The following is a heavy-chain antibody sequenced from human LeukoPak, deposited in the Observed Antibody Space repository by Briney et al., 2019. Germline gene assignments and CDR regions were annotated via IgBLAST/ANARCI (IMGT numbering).Heavy chain of an antibody. D-gene: IGHD3-10*01. CDR1: GGSISSYY. CDR2: IYYSGST. CDR3: ARSLRESRFRGSIDY. Sequence: PSETLSLTCTVSGGSISSYYWSWIRQPPGKGLEWIGYIYYSGSTNYNPSLKSRVTISVDTSKNQFSLKLSSVTAADTAVYYCARSLRESRFRGSIDYWGQGTLVTVSS. J-gene: IGHJ4*02. V-gene: IGHV4-59*08.